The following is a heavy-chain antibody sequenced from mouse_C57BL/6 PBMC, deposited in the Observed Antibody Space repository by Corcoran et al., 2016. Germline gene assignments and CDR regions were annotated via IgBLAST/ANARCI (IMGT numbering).Heavy chain of an antibody. Sequence: EVQLQQSGPELVKPGASVKISCKASGYTFTDYYMNWVKQSHGKSLEWIGDINPNNGGTSYNQKFKGKATLTVDKSSSTAYMELRSLTSEDSAFYYCAREPYGSRGYFDVWGTGTTVTVSS. CDR3: AREPYGSRGYFDV. CDR1: GYTFTDYY. D-gene: IGHD1-1*01. V-gene: IGHV1-26*01. CDR2: INPNNGGT. J-gene: IGHJ1*03.